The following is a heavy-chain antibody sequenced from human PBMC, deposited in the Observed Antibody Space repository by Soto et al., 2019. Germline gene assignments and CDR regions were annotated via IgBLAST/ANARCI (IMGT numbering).Heavy chain of an antibody. V-gene: IGHV1-46*01. CDR3: ARDVRSSYSSGWYYFDY. D-gene: IGHD6-19*01. CDR1: GYTFTSYY. Sequence: QVQLVQSGAEVKKPVASVKVSCKASGYTFTSYYMHWVRQAPGQGLEWMGIINPSGGSTSYAQKFQGRVTMTRDTSTSTVYMELSSLRSEDTAVYYCARDVRSSYSSGWYYFDYWCQGTLVTVSS. CDR2: INPSGGST. J-gene: IGHJ4*02.